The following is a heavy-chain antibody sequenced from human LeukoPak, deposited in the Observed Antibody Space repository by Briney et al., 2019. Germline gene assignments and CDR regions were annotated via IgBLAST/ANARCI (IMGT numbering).Heavy chain of an antibody. CDR3: AKDPGPDAFDI. CDR2: IPYDGSNK. Sequence: GGSLRLSCEASGFTFSSYGMHWVRQAPGKGLEWVAVIPYDGSNKDYADSVKGRFTISRDNSKNTLYLQMNSLRAEDTAVYYCAKDPGPDAFDIWGQGTMVTVSS. V-gene: IGHV3-30*18. CDR1: GFTFSSYG. J-gene: IGHJ3*02.